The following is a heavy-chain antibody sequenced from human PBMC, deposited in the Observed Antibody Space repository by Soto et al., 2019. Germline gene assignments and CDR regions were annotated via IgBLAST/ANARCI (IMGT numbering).Heavy chain of an antibody. Sequence: GGSLRLSCAASGFMFNNYAMSWVRQAPGKGLEWVSTVSVSGGTTYYADSLKGRFTISRDNSKKTVYLQMNRLRADDTAIYYCAKGLYYSDSSGYRLFDHWGQGTLVTVSS. J-gene: IGHJ4*02. CDR3: AKGLYYSDSSGYRLFDH. CDR2: VSVSGGTT. V-gene: IGHV3-23*01. D-gene: IGHD3-22*01. CDR1: GFMFNNYA.